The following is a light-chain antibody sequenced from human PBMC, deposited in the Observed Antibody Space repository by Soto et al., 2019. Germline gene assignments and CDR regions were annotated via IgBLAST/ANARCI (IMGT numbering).Light chain of an antibody. CDR2: GAS. CDR3: QQINNLPRT. CDR1: QGISSY. Sequence: DIQLTQSPSVLSASVGDRVTITCRASQGISSYLAWYQQRPGKAPKLLMYGASTLQSGVPSRFSGSASGTTFTLTINNLQPEDFATYYCQQINNLPRTFGQRTKLE. V-gene: IGKV1-9*01. J-gene: IGKJ1*01.